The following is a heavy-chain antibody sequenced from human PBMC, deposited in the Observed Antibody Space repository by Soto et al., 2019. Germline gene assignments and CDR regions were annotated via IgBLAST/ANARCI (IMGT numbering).Heavy chain of an antibody. V-gene: IGHV4-38-2*02. CDR2: IYHSGST. CDR1: GYSISSGYY. CDR3: AREGDYGSGSFNWFDP. D-gene: IGHD3-10*01. Sequence: PSETLSLTCAVSGYSISSGYYWGWIRQPPGKGLEWIGSIYHSGSTYYNPSLKSRVTISVDTSKNQFSLKLSSVTAADTAVYYCAREGDYGSGSFNWFDPWGQGTLVTVSS. J-gene: IGHJ5*02.